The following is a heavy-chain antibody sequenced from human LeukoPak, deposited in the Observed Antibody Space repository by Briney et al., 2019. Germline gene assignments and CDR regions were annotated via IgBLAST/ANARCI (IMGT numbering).Heavy chain of an antibody. Sequence: GGSLRLSCAASGFTFSSYSMNWVRQAPVKGLEWVSSISSSSSYIYYADSVKGRFTISRDNAKNSLYLQMNSLRAEDTAVYYCARGVLDYYDSSGYYLFDYWGQGTLVTVSS. CDR3: ARGVLDYYDSSGYYLFDY. V-gene: IGHV3-21*01. D-gene: IGHD3-22*01. CDR1: GFTFSSYS. J-gene: IGHJ4*02. CDR2: ISSSSSYI.